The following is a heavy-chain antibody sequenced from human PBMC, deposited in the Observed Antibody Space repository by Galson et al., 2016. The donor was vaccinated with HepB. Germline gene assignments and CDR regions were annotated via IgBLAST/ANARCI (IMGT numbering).Heavy chain of an antibody. CDR2: ISYDGREN. CDR3: ARGRMTSDV. Sequence: SLRLSCAASGFSFKNYAMHWVRQAPGKGLEWVAVISYDGRENFYADSVKGRFTISRDNSKNTLFLQTDSLRAEDTAVYYCARGRMTSDVWGQGTTVTVSS. J-gene: IGHJ6*02. D-gene: IGHD2-21*02. V-gene: IGHV3-30*04. CDR1: GFSFKNYA.